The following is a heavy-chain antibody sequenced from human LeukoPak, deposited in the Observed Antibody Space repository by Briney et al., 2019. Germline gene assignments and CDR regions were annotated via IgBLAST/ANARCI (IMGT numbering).Heavy chain of an antibody. D-gene: IGHD3-22*01. V-gene: IGHV3-23*01. J-gene: IGHJ4*02. CDR3: AKDFGGTAYYPIDS. CDR2: ISGGGDST. Sequence: PGGSLRLSCAASGFTFSKYAITWVRQATGKGLEWVSTISGGGDSTYYADSVKGRFTISRDNSKNTLFLQVNSLRVEDTALYYCAKDFGGTAYYPIDSWGQGTLVTVSS. CDR1: GFTFSKYA.